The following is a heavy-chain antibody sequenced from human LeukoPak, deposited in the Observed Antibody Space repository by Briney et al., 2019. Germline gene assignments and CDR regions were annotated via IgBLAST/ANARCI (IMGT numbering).Heavy chain of an antibody. D-gene: IGHD5-12*01. CDR1: GFTLSSYA. CDR2: ISGSGGST. Sequence: GGSLRLSCAASGFTLSSYAMSWVRQAPGKGLEWVSAISGSGGSTYYADSVKGRFTISRDNSKNTLYLQMNSLRAEDTAVYYCAARYSGYDYVIYWGQGTLVTVSS. CDR3: AARYSGYDYVIY. V-gene: IGHV3-23*01. J-gene: IGHJ4*02.